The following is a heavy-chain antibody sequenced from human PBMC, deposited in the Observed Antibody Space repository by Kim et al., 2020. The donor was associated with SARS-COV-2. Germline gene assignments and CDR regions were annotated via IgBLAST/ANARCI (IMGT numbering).Heavy chain of an antibody. J-gene: IGHJ6*02. CDR3: ARDLPGVVITMAYYYYGMDV. V-gene: IGHV1-69*13. CDR2: IIPIFGTA. D-gene: IGHD3-22*01. Sequence: SVKVSCKASGGTFSSYAISWVRQAPGQGLEWMGGIIPIFGTANYAQKFQGRVTITADESTSTAYMELSSLRSEDTAVYYCARDLPGVVITMAYYYYGMDVWGQGTTVTVSS. CDR1: GGTFSSYA.